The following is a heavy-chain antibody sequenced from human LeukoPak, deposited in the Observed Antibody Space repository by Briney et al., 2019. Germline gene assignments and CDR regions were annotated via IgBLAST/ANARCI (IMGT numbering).Heavy chain of an antibody. CDR3: ARPRLGFCSSTSCLWGY. D-gene: IGHD2-2*01. V-gene: IGHV4-39*01. Sequence: TSETLSLTCTVSGGSISSSSYYWGWIRQPPGKGLEWIGSIYYSGSTYYNPSLKSRVTISLDTSKNQFSLKLNSVTAADTAVYYCARPRLGFCSSTSCLWGYWGQGSLVTVSS. CDR2: IYYSGST. CDR1: GGSISSSSYY. J-gene: IGHJ4*02.